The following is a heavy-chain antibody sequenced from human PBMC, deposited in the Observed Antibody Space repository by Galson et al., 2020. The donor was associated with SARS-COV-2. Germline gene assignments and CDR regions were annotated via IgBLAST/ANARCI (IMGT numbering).Heavy chain of an antibody. CDR2: ISNDGNDK. Sequence: WVRQAPGRGLEWVAIISNDGNDKYYADSVKGRFTISRDNSKNTLYLQMNSLRPEDTAVYYCARSGLGSLTPYFDYWGQGTLVTVSS. J-gene: IGHJ4*02. CDR3: ARSGLGSLTPYFDY. D-gene: IGHD5-12*01. V-gene: IGHV3-30-3*01.